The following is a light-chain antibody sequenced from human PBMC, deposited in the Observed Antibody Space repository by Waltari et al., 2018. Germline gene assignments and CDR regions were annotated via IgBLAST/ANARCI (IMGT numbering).Light chain of an antibody. Sequence: QSALTQPRSVSGTPGQSVTISCTGTSSDVGGHNVASWYQQHPDKAPKFMIYDVSKRPSGVPDRFSGSKSGNTASLTISGLQAEDEADYYCCSYAAGSLYVFGTGTKVTVL. CDR2: DVS. V-gene: IGLV2-11*01. J-gene: IGLJ1*01. CDR3: CSYAAGSLYV. CDR1: SSDVGGHNV.